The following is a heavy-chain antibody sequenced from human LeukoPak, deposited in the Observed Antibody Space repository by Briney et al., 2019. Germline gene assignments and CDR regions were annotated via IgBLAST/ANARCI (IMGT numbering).Heavy chain of an antibody. CDR2: IIPIFGTA. D-gene: IGHD3-10*01. CDR3: ARGFVLSKFPNYYYYYGMDV. CDR1: GGTFSSYA. V-gene: IGHV1-69*06. Sequence: SVKVSCKASGGTFSSYAISWVRQAPGQGLEWMGGIIPIFGTANYAQKFQGRVTITADKSTSTAYMELSSLRSEDTAVYYCARGFVLSKFPNYYYYYGMDVWGKGATVTVSS. J-gene: IGHJ6*04.